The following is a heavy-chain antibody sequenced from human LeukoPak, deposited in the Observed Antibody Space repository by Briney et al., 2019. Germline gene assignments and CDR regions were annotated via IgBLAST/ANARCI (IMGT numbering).Heavy chain of an antibody. CDR1: GGSFSGYY. Sequence: SETLSLTCAVYGGSFSGYYWSWIRQPPGKGLEWIGEINHSGSTNYNPSLKSRVTISVDTSKNQFSLKLSSVTAADTAVYYCARGRRGYSSGWCFFYWGQGTLVTVSS. CDR2: INHSGST. D-gene: IGHD6-19*01. J-gene: IGHJ4*02. V-gene: IGHV4-34*01. CDR3: ARGRRGYSSGWCFFY.